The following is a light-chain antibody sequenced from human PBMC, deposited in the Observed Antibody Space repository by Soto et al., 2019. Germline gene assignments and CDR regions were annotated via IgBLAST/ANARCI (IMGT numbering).Light chain of an antibody. J-gene: IGKJ5*01. CDR3: QQYGSSPFT. CDR1: QSVSNNY. CDR2: GAS. V-gene: IGKV3-20*01. Sequence: EIVLTQSPGTLSLSPGERATLSCRASQSVSNNYLAWYQQKPGQAPRLLIYGASTRATGIPDTFSGSGSGTDFTLTISRLEPEDFAVFYCQQYGSSPFTFGQGTRLENK.